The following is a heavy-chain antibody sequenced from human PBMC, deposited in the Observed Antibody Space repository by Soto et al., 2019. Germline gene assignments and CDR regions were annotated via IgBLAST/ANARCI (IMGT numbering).Heavy chain of an antibody. CDR2: INHSGST. D-gene: IGHD4-17*01. Sequence: QVQLQQWGAGLLKPSETLSLTCAVYGGSFSGYYWSWIRQPPGKGLEWIGEINHSGSTNYNPSLKSRVTKSXXTXKXXFSLKLSSVPAADTAVYYCARRRPTVITWEGGFDYWGQGTLVTVSS. CDR3: ARRRPTVITWEGGFDY. J-gene: IGHJ4*02. CDR1: GGSFSGYY. V-gene: IGHV4-34*01.